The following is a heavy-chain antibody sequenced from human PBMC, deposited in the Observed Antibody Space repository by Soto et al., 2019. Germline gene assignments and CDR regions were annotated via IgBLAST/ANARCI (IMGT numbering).Heavy chain of an antibody. D-gene: IGHD3-16*01. V-gene: IGHV1-18*01. J-gene: IGHJ4*02. Sequence: QVQLVQSGAEVKKPGASVKVSCKASGYTFTNFGISWVRQAPGQGLEWMGWISAYNGNTNYAQNFQGRVTMTTDTSTRTGYMELRSLRSGGTAVYYFAGGGTPIDYWGQGTLVTVSS. CDR1: GYTFTNFG. CDR2: ISAYNGNT. CDR3: AGGGTPIDY.